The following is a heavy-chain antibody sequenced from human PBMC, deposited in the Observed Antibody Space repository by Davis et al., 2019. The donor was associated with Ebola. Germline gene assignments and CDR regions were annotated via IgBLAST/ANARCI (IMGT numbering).Heavy chain of an antibody. Sequence: SETLSLTCTVSGGSIISSSSYWGWISQPPRKGLEWIGSIYYSGITYYNPSLKSRVTISVDTSKNQFSLKLSSVTAADTAVYYCAIEGDYYGSGSYLDYWGQGTLVTVSS. D-gene: IGHD3-10*01. CDR2: IYYSGIT. J-gene: IGHJ4*02. CDR3: AIEGDYYGSGSYLDY. CDR1: GGSIISSSSY. V-gene: IGHV4-39*01.